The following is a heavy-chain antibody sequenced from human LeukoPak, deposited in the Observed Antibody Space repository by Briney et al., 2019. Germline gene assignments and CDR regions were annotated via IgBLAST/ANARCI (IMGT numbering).Heavy chain of an antibody. Sequence: PGRSLRLSCAASGFTFSSYAMHWVRQAPAKGLEWVAVISYDGSNKYYADSVKGRFTISRDNSKNTLYLQMNSPRAEDTAVYYCARNYYDSSGYSPFDYWGQGTLVTVSS. CDR3: ARNYYDSSGYSPFDY. D-gene: IGHD3-22*01. J-gene: IGHJ4*02. CDR2: ISYDGSNK. CDR1: GFTFSSYA. V-gene: IGHV3-30-3*01.